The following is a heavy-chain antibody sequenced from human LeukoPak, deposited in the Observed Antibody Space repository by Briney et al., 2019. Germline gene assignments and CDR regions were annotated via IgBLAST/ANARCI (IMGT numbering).Heavy chain of an antibody. V-gene: IGHV4-59*01. CDR1: GGSISSYY. Sequence: SETLSLTCTVSGGSISSYYWSWIRQPPGKGPAWIGYIYYSGSTNYNPSLKSRVTISVDTSKNQFSLKLSSVTAADTAVYYCAREGGSYDGDAFDIWGQGTMVTVSS. D-gene: IGHD1-26*01. CDR2: IYYSGST. CDR3: AREGGSYDGDAFDI. J-gene: IGHJ3*02.